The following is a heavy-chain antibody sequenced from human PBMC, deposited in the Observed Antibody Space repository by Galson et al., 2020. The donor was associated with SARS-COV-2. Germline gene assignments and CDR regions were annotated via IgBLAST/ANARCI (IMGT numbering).Heavy chain of an antibody. CDR1: GFTFSSYW. Sequence: QAGGSLRLSCAASGFTFSSYWMSWVRQAPGKGLEWVANIKQDGSEKYYVDSVKGRFTISRDNAKNSLYLQMNSLRAEDTAVYYCARDPGDWFGELGGMDVWGQGTTVTVSS. V-gene: IGHV3-7*01. CDR3: ARDPGDWFGELGGMDV. J-gene: IGHJ6*02. D-gene: IGHD3-10*01. CDR2: IKQDGSEK.